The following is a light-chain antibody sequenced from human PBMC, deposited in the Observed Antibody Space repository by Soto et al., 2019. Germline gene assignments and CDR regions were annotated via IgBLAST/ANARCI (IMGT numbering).Light chain of an antibody. J-gene: IGKJ1*01. V-gene: IGKV3D-15*01. CDR1: QSVSSN. Sequence: EIVMTQSPATLSVSPGERATLSCRASQSVSSNLAWYQQKPGQAPRLLIYGASTRATGIPARFSGSGSGTEFTLTISSLKSEDFAVYYCQQYNNWPRTFGQGTKVKIK. CDR2: GAS. CDR3: QQYNNWPRT.